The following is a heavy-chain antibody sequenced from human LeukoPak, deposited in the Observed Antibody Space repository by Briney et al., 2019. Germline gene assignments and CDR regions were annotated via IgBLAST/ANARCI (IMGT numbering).Heavy chain of an antibody. D-gene: IGHD1-26*01. CDR3: AKRKVATGYYFDY. V-gene: IGHV3-23*01. J-gene: IGHJ4*02. CDR2: ISASGGTT. CDR1: GFTFSSYV. Sequence: QAGGSLRLSCAASGFTFSSYVMTWVRQAPGKGLEWVSSISASGGTTYYADSVKGRFTISRDNSKNTVYMQMNSLRAEDTAVYYCAKRKVATGYYFDYWGQGTLVTVSS.